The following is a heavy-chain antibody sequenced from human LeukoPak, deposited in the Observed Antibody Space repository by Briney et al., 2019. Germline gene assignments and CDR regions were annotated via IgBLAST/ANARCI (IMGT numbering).Heavy chain of an antibody. J-gene: IGHJ5*02. CDR1: GYSISSGYY. Sequence: SETLSLTCTVSGYSISSGYYWGWIRQPPGKWLEWIGSIYHSGSTYYNPSLKSRVTISVDTFKNQFSLKLSSVTAADTAVYYCARSTGEWFDPWGQGTLVTVSS. D-gene: IGHD7-27*01. CDR2: IYHSGST. V-gene: IGHV4-38-2*02. CDR3: ARSTGEWFDP.